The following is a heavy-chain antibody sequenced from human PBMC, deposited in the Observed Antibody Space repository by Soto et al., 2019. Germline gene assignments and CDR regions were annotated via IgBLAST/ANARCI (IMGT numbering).Heavy chain of an antibody. V-gene: IGHV3-23*01. CDR2: ISGSGGST. CDR3: AKGQGDFRYYYYGMDV. CDR1: GFTFSSYA. Sequence: GGSLRLSCAAYGFTFSSYAISWVRQAPGKGLEWVSAISGSGGSTYYAHSVKGRFTISRDNSNNTLYLQMNSLRAEDTAVYYCAKGQGDFRYYYYGMDVWGQGTTVTVSS. D-gene: IGHD3-3*01. J-gene: IGHJ6*02.